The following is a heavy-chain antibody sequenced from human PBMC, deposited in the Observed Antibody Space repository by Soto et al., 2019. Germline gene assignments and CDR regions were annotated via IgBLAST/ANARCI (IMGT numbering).Heavy chain of an antibody. J-gene: IGHJ6*02. D-gene: IGHD3-9*01. CDR1: GFTFSSYA. V-gene: IGHV3-23*01. Sequence: GSLRLSCAASGFTFSSYAMSWVRQAPGKGLEWVSAISGSGGSTYYADSLKGRFTISRDNSKNTLYLQMNSLRAEDTAVYYCAKNVGGITRFGGMDVWGQGTRVTVSS. CDR2: ISGSGGST. CDR3: AKNVGGITRFGGMDV.